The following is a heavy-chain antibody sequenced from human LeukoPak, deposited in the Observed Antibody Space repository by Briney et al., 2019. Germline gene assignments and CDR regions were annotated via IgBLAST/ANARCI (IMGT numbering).Heavy chain of an antibody. CDR1: GGSISSGSYY. CDR2: IYTSGST. D-gene: IGHD1-14*01. J-gene: IGHJ6*03. CDR3: ARGSNRGYHYYYMDV. Sequence: SETLSLTCTVSGGSISSGSYYWSWIRQPAGKGLEWIGRIYTSGSTNYNPSLKSRVTISVDTSKNQFSLKLSSVTAADTAVYYCARGSNRGYHYYYMDVWGKGTTVTVSS. V-gene: IGHV4-61*02.